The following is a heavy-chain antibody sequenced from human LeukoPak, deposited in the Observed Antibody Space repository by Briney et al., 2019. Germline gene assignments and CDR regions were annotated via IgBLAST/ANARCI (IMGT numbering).Heavy chain of an antibody. V-gene: IGHV4-34*01. CDR3: ARGDPYSSSWYYFDY. D-gene: IGHD6-13*01. Sequence: SETLSLTCAVYGGSFSGYYWSWIRQPPGKGLEWIGEINHSGSTNYNPSLKSRVTISVDTSKNQFSLKLNSVTAADTAVYYCARGDPYSSSWYYFDYWGQGTLVTVSS. CDR2: INHSGST. J-gene: IGHJ4*02. CDR1: GGSFSGYY.